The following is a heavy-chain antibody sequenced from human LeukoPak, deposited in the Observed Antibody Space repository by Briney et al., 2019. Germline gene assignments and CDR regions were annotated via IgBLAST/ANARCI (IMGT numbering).Heavy chain of an antibody. D-gene: IGHD3-22*01. CDR2: VYHSGST. CDR1: GYSISSGYY. J-gene: IGHJ5*02. Sequence: SETLSLTCAVSGYSISSGYYWGWIRPPPGEGLEWIGSVYHSGSTYYNPSLKSRVTISVDTSKNQFSLKLSSVAAADTAVYYCARHGNYYDTSQSDPWGQGTLVTVSS. V-gene: IGHV4-38-2*01. CDR3: ARHGNYYDTSQSDP.